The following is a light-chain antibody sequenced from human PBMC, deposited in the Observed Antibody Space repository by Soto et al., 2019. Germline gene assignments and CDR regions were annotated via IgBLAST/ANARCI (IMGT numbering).Light chain of an antibody. Sequence: QSVLTQPASVSGSPGQSITISCTGSSSDVGDYNYVSWYRQHPGNAPKLIIYEVTSRPSGISNRFSGSKSGNTASLTISGLQTEDEGYYYYTSYSSGSSLVIFGGGTKVTVL. J-gene: IGLJ2*01. CDR2: EVT. CDR1: SSDVGDYNY. CDR3: TSYSSGSSLVI. V-gene: IGLV2-14*01.